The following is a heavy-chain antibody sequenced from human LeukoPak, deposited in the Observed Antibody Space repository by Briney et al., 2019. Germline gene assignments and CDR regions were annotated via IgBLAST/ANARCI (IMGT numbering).Heavy chain of an antibody. Sequence: SGGSLRLSCAASGFTFSNYAMSWVRQAPGKGLEWVSTISGSGGNTYYADSVKGRFTISRDSPKNTLYLQMNSLRAEDTAVYFCAKHLDFLTGFRDWGQGTLDTVSS. CDR2: ISGSGGNT. J-gene: IGHJ4*02. CDR1: GFTFSNYA. V-gene: IGHV3-23*01. CDR3: AKHLDFLTGFRD. D-gene: IGHD3-9*01.